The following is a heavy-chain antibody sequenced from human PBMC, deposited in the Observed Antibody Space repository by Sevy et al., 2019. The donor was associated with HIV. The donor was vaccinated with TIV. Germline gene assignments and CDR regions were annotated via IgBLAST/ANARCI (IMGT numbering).Heavy chain of an antibody. CDR2: VNSDRSST. V-gene: IGHV3-74*01. Sequence: GGSLRLSCAASGFTFSSYWMHGVRQAPRKGPVWVSGVNSDRSSTNYADSVKGRFTMSRDSAKNTLYLQMNSLRAEDTAVYFCVAANTWQDYWGQGTLVTVSS. D-gene: IGHD2-15*01. CDR1: GFTFSSYW. CDR3: VAANTWQDY. J-gene: IGHJ4*02.